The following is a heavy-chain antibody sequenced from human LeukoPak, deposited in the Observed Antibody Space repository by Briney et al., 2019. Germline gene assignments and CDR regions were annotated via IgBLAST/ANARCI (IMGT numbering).Heavy chain of an antibody. CDR1: VFTFGSTA. V-gene: IGHV3-23*01. J-gene: IGHJ1*01. CDR2: ISGSGGST. CDR3: AKGNIVAIKRDPYFQH. Sequence: GGSLRLSCEASVFTFGSTAMTWVRQAPGKGLEWVSAISGSGGSTYYADSVKGRFTISRDNSKNTLYLQMNSLRAEDTAVYYCAKGNIVAIKRDPYFQHWGQGTLVTVSS. D-gene: IGHD5-12*01.